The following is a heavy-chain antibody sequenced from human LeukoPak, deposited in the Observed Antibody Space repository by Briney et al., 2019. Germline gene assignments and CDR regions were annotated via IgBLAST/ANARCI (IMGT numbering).Heavy chain of an antibody. CDR3: ARDREPNIAVAGTLYS. D-gene: IGHD6-19*01. CDR1: GFTLRTCA. J-gene: IGHJ4*02. V-gene: IGHV3-30-3*01. CDR2: ISYDGSNK. Sequence: PGRSLRLSCTASGFTLRTCAMHWVRQAPGKGLEWVAVISYDGSNKYYADSVKGRFTISRDNSKNTLYLQMNSLRAEDTAVYYCARDREPNIAVAGTLYSWGQGTLVTVSS.